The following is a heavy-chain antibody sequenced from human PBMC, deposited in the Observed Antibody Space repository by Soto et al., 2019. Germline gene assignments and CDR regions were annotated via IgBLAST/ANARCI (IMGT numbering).Heavy chain of an antibody. CDR2: ISNTGSI. V-gene: IGHV4-59*01. CDR3: ARAPVAMTNFGVLVGSLHM. CDR1: GGSISNFY. D-gene: IGHD2-15*01. J-gene: IGHJ3*02. Sequence: SETLSLTCTVSGGSISNFYWSWIRQSPGRGMEWIGSISNTGSIHYHPSLESRVTMFVDAAKNYFSLQLLSVTTADAATYYCARAPVAMTNFGVLVGSLHMWGRGTRVTVSS.